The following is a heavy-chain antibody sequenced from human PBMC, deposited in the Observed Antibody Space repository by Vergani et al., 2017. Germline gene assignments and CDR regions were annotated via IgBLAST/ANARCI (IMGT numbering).Heavy chain of an antibody. CDR3: ARDGQYSSPQAGEWEDAFDI. J-gene: IGHJ3*02. CDR2: ISYDGSNK. Sequence: VQLVESGGGLVQPGGSLRLSCAASGFTFSSYDMHWVRQATGKGLEWVAVISYDGSNKYYADSVNGRFTISRDNSKNTLYLKMNSLRAEDTAVYYCARDGQYSSPQAGEWEDAFDIWGQGTMVTVSS. D-gene: IGHD6-6*01. V-gene: IGHV3-30*01. CDR1: GFTFSSYD.